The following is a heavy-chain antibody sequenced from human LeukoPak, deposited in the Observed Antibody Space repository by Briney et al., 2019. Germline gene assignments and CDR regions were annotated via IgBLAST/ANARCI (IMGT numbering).Heavy chain of an antibody. CDR3: ARSILRYCSSTSCYDFQH. J-gene: IGHJ1*01. D-gene: IGHD2-2*01. CDR2: IIPILGIA. Sequence: ASVKVSCKASGGTFSSYAISWVRQAPGQGLEWMGRIIPILGIANYAQKFQGRVTITADKSTSTAYMELSSLRSEDTAVYYCARSILRYCSSTSCYDFQHWGQGTLVTVSS. CDR1: GGTFSSYA. V-gene: IGHV1-69*04.